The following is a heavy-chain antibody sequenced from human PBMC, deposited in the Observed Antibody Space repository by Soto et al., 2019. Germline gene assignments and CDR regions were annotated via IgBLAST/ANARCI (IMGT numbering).Heavy chain of an antibody. CDR1: GFTFSGSW. CDR2: INGDGSGT. J-gene: IGHJ4*02. D-gene: IGHD3-3*01. Sequence: EVQLVESGGGLVQPGGSLRLSCAASGFTFSGSWMHWVRQAPGKGLVWVSRINGDGSGTSYADFVKGRFTISRDDAKNTLFLQMNGLRAEDTAVYYCARGIFGSEKDNDYCEQGTLVTVSS. CDR3: ARGIFGSEKDNDY. V-gene: IGHV3-74*01.